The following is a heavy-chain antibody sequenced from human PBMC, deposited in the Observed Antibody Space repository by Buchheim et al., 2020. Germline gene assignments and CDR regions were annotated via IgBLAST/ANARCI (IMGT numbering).Heavy chain of an antibody. D-gene: IGHD3-22*01. J-gene: IGHJ2*01. Sequence: QVQLVESGGGVVQPGRSLRLSCAASGFTFSSYAMHWVRQAPGKGLEWVAVISYDGSNKYYADSVKGRFPISRDNSKNTLYLQMNSLRAEDTAVYYCATAYRLYDSSGYALDDWYFDLWGRGTL. CDR1: GFTFSSYA. CDR2: ISYDGSNK. V-gene: IGHV3-30*04. CDR3: ATAYRLYDSSGYALDDWYFDL.